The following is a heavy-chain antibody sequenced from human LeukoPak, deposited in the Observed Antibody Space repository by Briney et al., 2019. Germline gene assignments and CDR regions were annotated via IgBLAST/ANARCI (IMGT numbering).Heavy chain of an antibody. J-gene: IGHJ4*02. Sequence: PGGSLRLSCAASGFTFSYYAMNWVRQAPGKGLEWVSGTGNGGSTYYADSVKGRFTISRDNSKNTLYLQMNSLIAGDTAVYFCAKDLLRSSLAGIQGDWGQGTLVTVSS. CDR2: TGNGGST. CDR3: AKDLLRSSLAGIQGD. D-gene: IGHD6-19*01. V-gene: IGHV3-23*01. CDR1: GFTFSYYA.